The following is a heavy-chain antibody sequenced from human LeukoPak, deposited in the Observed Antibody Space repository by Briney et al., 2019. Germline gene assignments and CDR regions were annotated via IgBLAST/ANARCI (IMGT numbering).Heavy chain of an antibody. V-gene: IGHV4-59*08. Sequence: SETLSLTCTVSSGSISNYYWSWIRQPPGKGLEWIGFNDYSGSTNYNPSLKSRVTISLDTSKDQIALKLSSVTAADTAVYYCARLNGGGWGQGTLVVVTS. CDR3: ARLNGGG. CDR2: NDYSGST. D-gene: IGHD2-8*01. CDR1: SGSISNYY. J-gene: IGHJ4*02.